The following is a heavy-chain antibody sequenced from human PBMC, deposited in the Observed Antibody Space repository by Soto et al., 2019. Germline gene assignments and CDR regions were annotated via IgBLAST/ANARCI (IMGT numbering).Heavy chain of an antibody. D-gene: IGHD1-7*01. CDR1: GFTFGNYA. CDR2: ITTNGGST. Sequence: GGSLRLACGASGFTFGNYAMSWVRQAPGKGLEWVSAITTNGGSTYYTDSVKGRFTISRDNSKGTLYLQMNTLRVEDTALYYCAKELIGTFDYWGQGTLVTVSS. V-gene: IGHV3-23*01. J-gene: IGHJ4*02. CDR3: AKELIGTFDY.